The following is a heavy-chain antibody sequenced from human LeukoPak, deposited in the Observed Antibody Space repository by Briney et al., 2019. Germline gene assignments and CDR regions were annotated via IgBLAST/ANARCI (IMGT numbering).Heavy chain of an antibody. Sequence: PSETLSLTCTVSVASIRGSITSGTYYWNWIRQPAGKGLEWIGRMYNSVTTINYNPSLKTRVNISVDTSKNQFSLNVTSVTAADTAVYYCARSTTRVDSWGQGTLVTVSS. V-gene: IGHV4-61*02. CDR2: MYNSVTT. D-gene: IGHD4-11*01. J-gene: IGHJ4*02. CDR1: VASIRGSITSGTYY. CDR3: ARSTTRVDS.